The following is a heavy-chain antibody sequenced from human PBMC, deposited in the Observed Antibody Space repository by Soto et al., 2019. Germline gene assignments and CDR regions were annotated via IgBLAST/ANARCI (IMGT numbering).Heavy chain of an antibody. D-gene: IGHD6-13*01. J-gene: IGHJ4*02. CDR2: FYYSGST. CDR1: GGSISSYY. V-gene: IGHV4-59*01. CDR3: AREVPIAAAGSGFDY. Sequence: QVQLQESGPGLVKPSETLSLTCTVSGGSISSYYWSWIRQPPGKGLEWIGYFYYSGSTNYNPSLKSRVTISVDTSKNQFSLKLSSVTAADTAVYYCAREVPIAAAGSGFDYWGQGTLVTVSS.